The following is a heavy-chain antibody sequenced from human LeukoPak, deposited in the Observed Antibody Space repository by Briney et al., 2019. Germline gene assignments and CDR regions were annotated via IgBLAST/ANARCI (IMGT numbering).Heavy chain of an antibody. CDR1: GGSISSGGYY. V-gene: IGHV4-31*03. J-gene: IGHJ4*02. CDR2: IYYSGST. Sequence: SETLSLTCTVSGGSISSGGYYWSWIRQHPGKGLEWIGYIYYSGSTYYNPSLKSRVTISVDTSKNQFSLKLSSVTAADTAMYYCARGEAVANSFDYWGQGTLVIVSS. D-gene: IGHD6-19*01. CDR3: ARGEAVANSFDY.